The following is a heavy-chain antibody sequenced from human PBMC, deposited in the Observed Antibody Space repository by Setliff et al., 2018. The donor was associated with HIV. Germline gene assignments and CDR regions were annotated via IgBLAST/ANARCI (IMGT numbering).Heavy chain of an antibody. J-gene: IGHJ4*02. D-gene: IGHD3-22*01. CDR2: IYHSGST. V-gene: IGHV4-38-2*01. CDR1: GFSISSGYY. CDR3: ARRGYYDSSGLDY. Sequence: SETLSLTCAVSGFSISSGYYWGWIRQPPGKGLEWIGTIYHSGSTYYSPSLMSRVTISVDTSKNQISRKLNSVTAADTAVYYCARRGYYDSSGLDYWGQGTLVTVSS.